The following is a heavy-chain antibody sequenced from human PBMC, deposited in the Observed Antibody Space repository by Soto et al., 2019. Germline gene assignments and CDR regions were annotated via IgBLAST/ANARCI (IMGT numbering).Heavy chain of an antibody. J-gene: IGHJ6*02. D-gene: IGHD2-2*01. V-gene: IGHV4-31*03. CDR1: GGTIRSGGYY. CDR3: ARDGRYCSSTSCYRYYYYYGMDV. CDR2: IYYSGST. Sequence: SETLSLTCTVSGGTIRSGGYYWSWIRQHPGQGLEWIGYIYYSGSTYYNPSLKSRVTISVDTSKNQFSLKLSSVTAADTAVYYCARDGRYCSSTSCYRYYYYYGMDVWGQGTTVTVSS.